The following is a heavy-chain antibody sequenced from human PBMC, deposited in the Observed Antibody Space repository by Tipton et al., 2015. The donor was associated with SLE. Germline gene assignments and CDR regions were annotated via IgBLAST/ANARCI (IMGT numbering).Heavy chain of an antibody. CDR3: ANDYGGSRGYDNCFDP. J-gene: IGHJ5*02. CDR2: IHYSGST. CDR1: GASISGSTSY. V-gene: IGHV4-39*07. D-gene: IGHD5-12*01. Sequence: TLSLTCSVSGASISGSTSYWGWIRQSPGKGLEWIGSIHYSGSTNDNPSLKSRVTISVDTSKNQFSLKVSSVTAADSAVYYCANDYGGSRGYDNCFDPWGQGILVTVSS.